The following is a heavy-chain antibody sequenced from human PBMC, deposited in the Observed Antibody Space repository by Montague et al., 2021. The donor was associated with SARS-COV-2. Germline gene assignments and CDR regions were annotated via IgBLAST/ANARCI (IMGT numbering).Heavy chain of an antibody. V-gene: IGHV3-23*03. Sequence: SLRLSCAASGFTFSNYAMSWVRQAPGKGLEWVSVIYSGGSSTYYADSXKVRFTISRDNSKNTLYLQMNSLRAEDTAVYYCAKDPHYDFWSGYYFDYWGQGTLVTVSS. CDR3: AKDPHYDFWSGYYFDY. D-gene: IGHD3-3*01. CDR1: GFTFSNYA. J-gene: IGHJ4*02. CDR2: IYSGGSST.